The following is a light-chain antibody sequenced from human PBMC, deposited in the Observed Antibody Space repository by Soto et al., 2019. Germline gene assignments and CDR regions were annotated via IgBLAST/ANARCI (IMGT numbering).Light chain of an antibody. V-gene: IGKV3-15*01. J-gene: IGKJ1*01. CDR1: QSVGIN. Sequence: EIVLTLSPGTLSVSPGERATLSCRASQSVGINVAWYQQKPGQAPRLLIYGASTRATGSPDRFSASGSATEFTLTISSLLSEDFAVYYCQQYNDWPRTFGQGTKVDIK. CDR3: QQYNDWPRT. CDR2: GAS.